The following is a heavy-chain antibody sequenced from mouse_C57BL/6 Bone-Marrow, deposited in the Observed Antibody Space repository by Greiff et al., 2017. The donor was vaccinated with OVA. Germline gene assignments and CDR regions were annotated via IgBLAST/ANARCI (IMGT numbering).Heavy chain of an antibody. CDR3: AKNHYYGSSYYAMDY. CDR2: IWRGGST. CDR1: GFSLTSYG. V-gene: IGHV2-5*01. D-gene: IGHD1-1*01. J-gene: IGHJ4*01. Sequence: VKVVESGPGLVQPSQSLSITCTVSGFSLTSYGVHWVRQSPGKGLEWLGVIWRGGSTDYNAAFMSGLSITKDNSKSQVFFKMNSLQADDTAIYYCAKNHYYGSSYYAMDYWGQGTSVTVSS.